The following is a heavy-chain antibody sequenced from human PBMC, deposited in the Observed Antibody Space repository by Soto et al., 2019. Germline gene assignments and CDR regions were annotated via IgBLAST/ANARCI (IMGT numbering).Heavy chain of an antibody. V-gene: IGHV1-24*01. CDR3: ATISGIPGTHLGAFDI. CDR1: GYTLTELA. CDR2: FDPEDGET. J-gene: IGHJ3*02. Sequence: GASVKVSCKVSGYTLTELAMHWVRQAPGKGLEWMGGFDPEDGETIYAQKFQGRVTMTEDTSTDTAYMELSSLRSEDTAVYYCATISGIPGTHLGAFDIWGQGTMVTVSS. D-gene: IGHD1-20*01.